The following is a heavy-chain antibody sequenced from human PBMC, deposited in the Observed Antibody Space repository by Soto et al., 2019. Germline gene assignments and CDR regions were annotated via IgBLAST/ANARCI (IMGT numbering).Heavy chain of an antibody. Sequence: SETLSLTCTVSGGSISSGGYYWSWIRQHPGKGLEWIGYIYYSGSTYYNPSLKSRVTISVDTSKNQFSLKLSSVTAADTAVYYCAKKGSYGSWFDPWGQGTLVTVSS. D-gene: IGHD5-18*01. CDR3: AKKGSYGSWFDP. CDR1: GGSISSGGYY. V-gene: IGHV4-31*03. J-gene: IGHJ5*02. CDR2: IYYSGST.